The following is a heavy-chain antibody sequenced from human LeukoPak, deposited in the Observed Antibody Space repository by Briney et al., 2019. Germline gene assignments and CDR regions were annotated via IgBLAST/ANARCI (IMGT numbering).Heavy chain of an antibody. V-gene: IGHV3-30-3*01. CDR3: ARGRPVGYYDSSGRDAFDI. D-gene: IGHD3-22*01. CDR2: ISYDGSNK. Sequence: GGSLRLSCAASGFTFSSYAMHWVRQAPGKGLEWVAVISYDGSNKYYADSVKGRFTISRDNSENTLYLQMNSLRAEDTAVCYCARGRPVGYYDSSGRDAFDIWGQGTMVTVSS. CDR1: GFTFSSYA. J-gene: IGHJ3*02.